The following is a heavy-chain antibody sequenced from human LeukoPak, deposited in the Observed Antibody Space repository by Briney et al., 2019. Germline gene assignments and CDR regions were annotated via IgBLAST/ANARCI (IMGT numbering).Heavy chain of an antibody. CDR3: ARDRNYYGSGYGFDP. D-gene: IGHD3-10*01. J-gene: IGHJ5*02. CDR1: GGSISSGSDY. CDR2: SYSSGST. V-gene: IGHV4-61*02. Sequence: SETLSLTCTASGGSISSGSDYWSWIRQPAGKGLEWIGRSYSSGSTNSNPSLKSRVTISVDPSKNPFSLKLRSVTAADTAVYYCARDRNYYGSGYGFDPWGQGTLVTVSS.